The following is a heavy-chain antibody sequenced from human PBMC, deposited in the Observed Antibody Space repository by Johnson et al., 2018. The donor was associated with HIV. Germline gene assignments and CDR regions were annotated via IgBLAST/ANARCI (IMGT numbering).Heavy chain of an antibody. V-gene: IGHV3-11*04. J-gene: IGHJ3*01. CDR3: ATLKGPRLHIAARRPDPFDF. Sequence: QVQLVESGGGLVKPGGSLRLSCAASGFTFSDYYMSWISQAPGKGLEWVSYISSSGSTIYYADSVKGRFTISRDNAKNSLYLQMNSLRAEDTAVYYCATLKGPRLHIAARRPDPFDFWGQGTLVTVSS. D-gene: IGHD6-6*01. CDR1: GFTFSDYY. CDR2: ISSSGSTI.